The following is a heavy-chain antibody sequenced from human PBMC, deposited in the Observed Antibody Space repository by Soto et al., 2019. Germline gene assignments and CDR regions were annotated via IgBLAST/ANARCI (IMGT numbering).Heavy chain of an antibody. J-gene: IGHJ6*02. Sequence: SVKVSCKASGGTFSSYAISWVRQAPGQGLEWMGGIIPIFGTANYAQKFQGRVTITADESTSTAYMELSSLRSEDTAVYYCASGASYSSSWYPYYYYGMDVWGQGTTVSVSS. CDR1: GGTFSSYA. D-gene: IGHD6-13*01. V-gene: IGHV1-69*13. CDR2: IIPIFGTA. CDR3: ASGASYSSSWYPYYYYGMDV.